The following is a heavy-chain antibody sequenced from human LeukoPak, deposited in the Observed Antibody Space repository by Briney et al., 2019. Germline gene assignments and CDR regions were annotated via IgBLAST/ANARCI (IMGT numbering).Heavy chain of an antibody. Sequence: SETLSFTCTVSGGSISSYYWSWIRQPPGKGLERIGYIYYSGSTNYNPSLKSRVTVSVDTSKNQFSLKLSSVTAADTAVYYCARVSNGYYGSGGLDYYYYMDVWGKGTTVTVSS. V-gene: IGHV4-59*01. CDR3: ARVSNGYYGSGGLDYYYYMDV. CDR1: GGSISSYY. D-gene: IGHD3-10*01. J-gene: IGHJ6*03. CDR2: IYYSGST.